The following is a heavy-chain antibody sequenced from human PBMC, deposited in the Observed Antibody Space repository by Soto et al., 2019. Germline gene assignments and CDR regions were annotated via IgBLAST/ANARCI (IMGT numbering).Heavy chain of an antibody. CDR2: IYHTGNT. CDR1: GGSISSSSYY. D-gene: IGHD3-16*02. V-gene: IGHV4-39*07. Sequence: SETLSLTCTVSGGSISSSSYYWGWIRQPPGKGLEWIGSIYHTGNTYYNPSLKSRVVISLDASQSQFFLRLSSVTAADTAVYYCARYRFSGNRWSKFDYWGHGSLVTVSS. J-gene: IGHJ4*01. CDR3: ARYRFSGNRWSKFDY.